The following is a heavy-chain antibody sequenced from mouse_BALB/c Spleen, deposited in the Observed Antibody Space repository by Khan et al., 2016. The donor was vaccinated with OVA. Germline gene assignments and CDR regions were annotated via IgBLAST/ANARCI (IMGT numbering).Heavy chain of an antibody. V-gene: IGHV1-87*01. J-gene: IGHJ3*01. D-gene: IGHD2-14*01. Sequence: QVQLQQSGAELARPGASVKLSCKASGYTFTSYWMQWVKQRPGQGLEWIGAIYPGDGDTRYTQKFKGKATLTADKSSSTAYMQLSSLASEDSAVYYWARGGYEGWFAYWGQGTLVTVSA. CDR3: ARGGYEGWFAY. CDR2: IYPGDGDT. CDR1: GYTFTSYW.